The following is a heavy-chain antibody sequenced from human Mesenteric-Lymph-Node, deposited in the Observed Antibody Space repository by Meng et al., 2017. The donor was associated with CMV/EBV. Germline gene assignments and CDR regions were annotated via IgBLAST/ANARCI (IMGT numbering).Heavy chain of an antibody. J-gene: IGHJ4*02. CDR2: INSSGGST. D-gene: IGHD1-20*01. Sequence: ASVKVSCKASGYMFTSYYMHWVRQAPGQGLEWMGIINSSGGSTSYAQKFQGRVTMTRDTSSSTAYMELSRLRSDDTAVYYCAREAYDWTGIFDYWGQGTLVTVSS. CDR1: GYMFTSYY. CDR3: AREAYDWTGIFDY. V-gene: IGHV1-46*01.